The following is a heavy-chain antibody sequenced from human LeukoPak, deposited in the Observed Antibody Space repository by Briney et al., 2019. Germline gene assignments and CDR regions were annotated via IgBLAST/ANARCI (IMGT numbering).Heavy chain of an antibody. Sequence: SETLSLTCTVSGGSISSYYWSWIRQPPGKGLEWIGYIYYSGSTNYNPSLKSRVTISVDTSKNQFSLKLSSVTAADTAVYYCARALAVADLYYYYYGMDVWGQGTTVTVSS. CDR1: GGSISSYY. V-gene: IGHV4-59*08. CDR2: IYYSGST. J-gene: IGHJ6*02. D-gene: IGHD6-19*01. CDR3: ARALAVADLYYYYYGMDV.